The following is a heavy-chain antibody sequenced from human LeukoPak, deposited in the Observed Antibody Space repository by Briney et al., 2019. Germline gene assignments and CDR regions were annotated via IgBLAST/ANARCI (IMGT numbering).Heavy chain of an antibody. CDR1: GFTFTGYW. CDR3: AREDWGPDY. Sequence: PGGSLRLSCAASGFTFTGYWMVWVRQAPGKGLEWVANIKQDGSQKHYVVSVKGRFTISRDNAKKSLYLQMNNLRAEDTGVYYCAREDWGPDYWGQGTLVTVSS. D-gene: IGHD7-27*01. CDR2: IKQDGSQK. V-gene: IGHV3-7*01. J-gene: IGHJ4*02.